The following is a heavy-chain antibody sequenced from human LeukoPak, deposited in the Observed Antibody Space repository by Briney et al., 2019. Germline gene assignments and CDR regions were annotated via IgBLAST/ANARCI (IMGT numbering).Heavy chain of an antibody. D-gene: IGHD2-21*02. CDR1: GGTFSSHA. CDR3: ARESSFGVVTAMRFDY. Sequence: SVKVSCKASGGTFSSHAISWVRPAPGQGLEWMGRIIPILGIANYAQKFQGRVTITADKSTSTAYMELSSLRSEDTAVYYCARESSFGVVTAMRFDYWGQGTLVTVSS. CDR2: IIPILGIA. J-gene: IGHJ4*02. V-gene: IGHV1-69*04.